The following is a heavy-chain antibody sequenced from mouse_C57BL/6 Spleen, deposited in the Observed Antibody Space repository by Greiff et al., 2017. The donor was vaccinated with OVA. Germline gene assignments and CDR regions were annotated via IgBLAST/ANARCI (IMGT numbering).Heavy chain of an antibody. CDR1: GYTFTDYY. V-gene: IGHV1-26*01. CDR2: INPNNGGT. Sequence: EVQLQQSGPELVKPGASVKISCKASGYTFTDYYMNWVKQSHGKSLEWIGDINPNNGGTSYNQKFKGKATLTVDKSSSTAYMELRSLTSEDSAVYYCAREMVGRGDYAMDYWGQGTSVTVSS. CDR3: AREMVGRGDYAMDY. D-gene: IGHD1-1*02. J-gene: IGHJ4*01.